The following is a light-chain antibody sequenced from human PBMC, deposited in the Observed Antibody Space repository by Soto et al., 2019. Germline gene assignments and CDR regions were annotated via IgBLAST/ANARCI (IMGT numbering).Light chain of an antibody. CDR2: DAS. Sequence: DIQMTQSPSTLSASVGDRVTITCRASQSISSGLAWYQQKPGKAPKLLIYDASSWESGVPSRFSGSGSGTEFTVTISSLQPDDFATYYCQQYNSYSRTFGQGTKVEIK. CDR1: QSISSG. CDR3: QQYNSYSRT. J-gene: IGKJ1*01. V-gene: IGKV1-5*01.